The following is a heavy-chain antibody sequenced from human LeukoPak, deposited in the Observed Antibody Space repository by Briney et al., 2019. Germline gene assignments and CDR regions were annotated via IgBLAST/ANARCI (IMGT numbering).Heavy chain of an antibody. J-gene: IGHJ3*02. V-gene: IGHV4-4*07. CDR3: ARFSTVVTRAAFDI. CDR1: GGSISTYY. CDR2: VYISGST. Sequence: SETLSLTCTVSGGSISTYYWSWIRQPAGKGLEWIGRVYISGSTHYNPPLKSRVSMSVDPSKNQFSLNLSSVTAADTAVYYCARFSTVVTRAAFDIWGQGTVVSVSS. D-gene: IGHD4-23*01.